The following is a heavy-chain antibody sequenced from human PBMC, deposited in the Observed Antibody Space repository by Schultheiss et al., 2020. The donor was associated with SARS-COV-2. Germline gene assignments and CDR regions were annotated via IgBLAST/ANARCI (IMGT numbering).Heavy chain of an antibody. J-gene: IGHJ5*02. D-gene: IGHD2-2*01. CDR2: IFWNDDK. CDR3: ARIVVPAAISWFDP. V-gene: IGHV2-5*01. CDR1: GFSLNTSEVG. Sequence: SGPTLVKPTQTLTLTCTFSGFSLNTSEVGVGWIRQPPGKALEWLALIFWNDDKRYSPSLKSRLTITKDTSKNQVVLTMTNMDPVDTATYYCARIVVPAAISWFDPWGQGTLVTVSS.